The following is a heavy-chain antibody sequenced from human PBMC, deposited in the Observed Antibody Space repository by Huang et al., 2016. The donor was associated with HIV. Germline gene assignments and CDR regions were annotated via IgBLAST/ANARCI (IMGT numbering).Heavy chain of an antibody. Sequence: QVQLVQSGAEVKKPGSSVKVSCKASGGSFRNFAIGWVRQAPGQGLEGMGGSIPTLGTANYGQKLQGRVTIIADESTSTAYMELSSLRSEDTAVYYCATVDYYDTSGPQRGYFDNWGQGTLVTVSS. CDR2: SIPTLGTA. V-gene: IGHV1-69*01. CDR1: GGSFRNFA. J-gene: IGHJ4*02. D-gene: IGHD3-22*01. CDR3: ATVDYYDTSGPQRGYFDN.